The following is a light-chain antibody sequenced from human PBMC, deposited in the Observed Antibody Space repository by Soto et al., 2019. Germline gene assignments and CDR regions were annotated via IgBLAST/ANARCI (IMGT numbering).Light chain of an antibody. CDR3: ETWDNNIWV. Sequence: QSVLTQSSSASASLGSSVKLTCTLSSGHVSYIIAWHQQQPGKAPRYLMKLEGTGKYNKGSGVSDRFSGSSSGADRYLTISDLRFEGAAAYYCETWDNNIWVFGGGTQLTVL. V-gene: IGLV4-60*02. CDR1: SGHVSYI. J-gene: IGLJ7*01. CDR2: LEGTGKY.